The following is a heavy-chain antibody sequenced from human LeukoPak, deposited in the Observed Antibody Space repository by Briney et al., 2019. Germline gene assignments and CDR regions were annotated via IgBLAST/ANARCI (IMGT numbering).Heavy chain of an antibody. D-gene: IGHD1-26*01. CDR1: GGSVSSGSYY. J-gene: IGHJ4*02. V-gene: IGHV4-61*01. Sequence: PSETLSLTCTVSGGSVSSGSYYWSWIRQPPGKGLEWIGYIYYSGSTNYNPSLKSRVTISVDTSKNQFSLKLSSVTAADTAVYYCARDRVGATDYFDYWGQGTLVTVSS. CDR3: ARDRVGATDYFDY. CDR2: IYYSGST.